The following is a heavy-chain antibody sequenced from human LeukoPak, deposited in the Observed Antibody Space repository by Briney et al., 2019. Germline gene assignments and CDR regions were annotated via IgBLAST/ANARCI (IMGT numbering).Heavy chain of an antibody. Sequence: ASVKDSCKVSGYTLTQLAMHWVRQAPGKGLEWMGGFDPEDGETVYAQKFQDRVAMTEDTSTDTANMELTSLASEDTAVYYCATQARGYFYYWGQGTLVTVSS. CDR1: GYTLTQLA. V-gene: IGHV1-24*01. CDR2: FDPEDGET. CDR3: ATQARGYFYY. J-gene: IGHJ4*02.